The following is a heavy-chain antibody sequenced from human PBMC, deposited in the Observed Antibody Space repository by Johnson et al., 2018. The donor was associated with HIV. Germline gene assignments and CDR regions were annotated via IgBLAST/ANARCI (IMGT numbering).Heavy chain of an antibody. CDR2: ILFDGVYK. D-gene: IGHD6-13*01. CDR3: AIPTGAAAGAFDI. J-gene: IGHJ3*02. CDR1: GFPFRDSA. Sequence: VQVVESGGGVVQPGRSQRLSCAASGFPFRDSAMHWVRQAPGKGMEWVAVILFDGVYKHYAESVKGRFTISRDNSRNTLYLQMNLLRPEDTAVYYCAIPTGAAAGAFDIWGQGTMVTVSS. V-gene: IGHV3-30-3*01.